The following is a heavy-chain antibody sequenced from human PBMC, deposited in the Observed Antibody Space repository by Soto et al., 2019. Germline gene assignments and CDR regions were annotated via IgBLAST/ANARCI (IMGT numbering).Heavy chain of an antibody. CDR3: ARDIGFDYVI. J-gene: IGHJ4*02. Sequence: ASVKVSCKASGGTFSSYAISWVRQAPGQGLEWMGGIIPIFGTANYAQQFQGRVTLTPDKSTSTVYMELRGLTSEGTAFYFCARDIGFDYVIGGQGPLVPFSS. V-gene: IGHV1-69*06. CDR2: IIPIFGTA. D-gene: IGHD3-16*01. CDR1: GGTFSSYA.